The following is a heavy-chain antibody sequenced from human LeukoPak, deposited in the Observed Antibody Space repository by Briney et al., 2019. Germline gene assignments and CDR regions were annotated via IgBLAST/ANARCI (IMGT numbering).Heavy chain of an antibody. Sequence: PGGSLRLSCAASGFTFSSYSMNWVRQAPGKGLEWVAVISYDGRNENYGDSVKGRFTISRDNSKNTVYLQMNSLRAEDTAVYYCAKGYSGYDYAFDIWGQGTMVTVSS. D-gene: IGHD5-12*01. J-gene: IGHJ3*02. V-gene: IGHV3-30*18. CDR3: AKGYSGYDYAFDI. CDR2: ISYDGRNE. CDR1: GFTFSSYS.